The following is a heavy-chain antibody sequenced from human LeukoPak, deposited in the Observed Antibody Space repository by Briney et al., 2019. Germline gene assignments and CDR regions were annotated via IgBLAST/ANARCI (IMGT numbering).Heavy chain of an antibody. CDR1: GDSISSYY. Sequence: SETLSLTCTVSGDSISSYYWSWIRQPAGKGLEWIGYIYYSGSTNYNPSLKSRVTISVDTSKNQFSLKLSSVTAADTAVYYCAREAARPGGYYYYMDVWGKGTTVTVSS. D-gene: IGHD2-15*01. J-gene: IGHJ6*03. CDR3: AREAARPGGYYYYMDV. V-gene: IGHV4-59*01. CDR2: IYYSGST.